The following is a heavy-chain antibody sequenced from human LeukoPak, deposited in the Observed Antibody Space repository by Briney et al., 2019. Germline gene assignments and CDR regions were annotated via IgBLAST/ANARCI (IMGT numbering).Heavy chain of an antibody. J-gene: IGHJ4*02. CDR2: INHSGST. CDR1: GGSFSGYY. CDR3: AREGTVAGPYFDY. Sequence: SETLSLTCAVYGGSFSGYYWSWIRQPPGKGLEWIGEINHSGSTNYNPSLKSRVTISVDTSKNQFSLKLSSVTAADTAVYYCAREGTVAGPYFDYWGQGTLVTVSS. D-gene: IGHD6-19*01. V-gene: IGHV4-34*01.